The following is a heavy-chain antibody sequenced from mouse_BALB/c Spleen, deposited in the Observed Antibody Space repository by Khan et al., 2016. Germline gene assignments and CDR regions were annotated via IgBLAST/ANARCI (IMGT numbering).Heavy chain of an antibody. CDR1: GYTFTNYG. CDR2: INTYSGES. J-gene: IGHJ1*01. CDR3: ARYRYYYGSSRYFDV. Sequence: QIELVQSGPELKKPGKTVKISCKASGYTFTNYGMNWVKQAPGKGLKWMGRINTYSGESTYADDFKGRFAFSLETSANTASLQINNLKNEDTATYFCARYRYYYGSSRYFDVWGAGTTVTVSS. V-gene: IGHV9-3-1*01. D-gene: IGHD1-1*01.